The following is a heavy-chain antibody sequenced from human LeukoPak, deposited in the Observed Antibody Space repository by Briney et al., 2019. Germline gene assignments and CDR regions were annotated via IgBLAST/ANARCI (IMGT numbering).Heavy chain of an antibody. J-gene: IGHJ6*02. Sequence: ASVKVSCKASGYTFTSYDINWVRQATGQGLEWMGWMNPNSGNTGYAQKFQGRVTMTRNTSISTAYMELGSLRSEDTAVYYCAKGDYYGSGSFYGMDVWGQGTTVTVSS. CDR2: MNPNSGNT. CDR3: AKGDYYGSGSFYGMDV. D-gene: IGHD3-10*01. CDR1: GYTFTSYD. V-gene: IGHV1-8*01.